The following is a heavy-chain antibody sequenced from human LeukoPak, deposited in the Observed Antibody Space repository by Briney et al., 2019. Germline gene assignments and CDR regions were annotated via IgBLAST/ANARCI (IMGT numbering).Heavy chain of an antibody. Sequence: GGSLRLSCAASGFTFSNTWMSWVRQAPGKGLEWVSYISSRGSIIHYADSVKGRFTISRDNAKNSLYLQMNSLRAEDTAVYYCAKDIERQLVREGAFDIWGQGTMVTVSS. D-gene: IGHD6-13*01. CDR2: ISSRGSII. CDR3: AKDIERQLVREGAFDI. CDR1: GFTFSNTW. J-gene: IGHJ3*02. V-gene: IGHV3-11*01.